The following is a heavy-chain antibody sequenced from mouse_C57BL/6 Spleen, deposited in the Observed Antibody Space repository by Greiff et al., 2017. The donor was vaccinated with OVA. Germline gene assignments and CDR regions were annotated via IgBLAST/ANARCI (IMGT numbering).Heavy chain of an antibody. CDR3: ARRHYGSSYFDY. V-gene: IGHV5-17*01. CDR1: GFTFSDYG. CDR2: ISSGSSTT. D-gene: IGHD1-1*01. Sequence: EVKLQESGGGLVKPGGSLKLSCAASGFTFSDYGMHWVRQAPEKGLEWVAYISSGSSTTYYADTVKGRFTISRDNAKNTLFLQMTSLRSEDTAMYYCARRHYGSSYFDYWGQGTTLTVSS. J-gene: IGHJ2*01.